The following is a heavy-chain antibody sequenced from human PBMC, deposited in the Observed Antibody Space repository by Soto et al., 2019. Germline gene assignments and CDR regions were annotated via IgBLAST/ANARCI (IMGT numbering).Heavy chain of an antibody. Sequence: QVQLVQSGAEVKKPGSSVKVSCKASGGTFSKYTVTWVRQAPGQGLEWMGRIIPILNIANYAQRFQGRVTMTADKSTSTAYMELSSRRSEDTAGYDCATSVVRGLNAYPSGMAAWGRGTTVTVSS. CDR3: ATSVVRGLNAYPSGMAA. CDR1: GGTFSKYT. D-gene: IGHD3-10*01. J-gene: IGHJ6*02. V-gene: IGHV1-69*02. CDR2: IIPILNIA.